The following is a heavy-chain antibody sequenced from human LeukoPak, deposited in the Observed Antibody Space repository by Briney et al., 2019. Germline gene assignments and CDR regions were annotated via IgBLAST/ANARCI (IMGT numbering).Heavy chain of an antibody. J-gene: IGHJ3*02. V-gene: IGHV3-33*01. CDR1: GFTFSSYG. CDR2: IWYDGSKK. CDR3: ARDLRGLDAFDI. Sequence: PGGSLRLSCAASGFTFSSYGMHWFRQAPGKGLEWVAVIWYDGSKKYYADSVKGRFTISRDNAKNSLYLQMNSLTAEDTAVYFCARDLRGLDAFDIWGQGTMVTVSS.